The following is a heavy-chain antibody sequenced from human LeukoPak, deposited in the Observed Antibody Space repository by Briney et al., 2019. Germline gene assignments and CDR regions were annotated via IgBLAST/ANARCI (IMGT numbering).Heavy chain of an antibody. CDR1: GFTFDDYA. J-gene: IGHJ4*02. D-gene: IGHD5-18*01. CDR2: ISWNSGSM. V-gene: IGHV3-9*01. CDR3: AKSTGTAMVTAYFDY. Sequence: SLRLSCAASGFTFDDYAMRWVRQAPGKGLEWVSGISWNSGSMGYADSVKGRFTISRDNAKNSLYLQMNSLRAEDTALYYCAKSTGTAMVTAYFDYWGQGTLVTVSS.